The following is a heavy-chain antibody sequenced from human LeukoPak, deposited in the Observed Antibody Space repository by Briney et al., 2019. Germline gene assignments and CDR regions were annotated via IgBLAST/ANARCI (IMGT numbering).Heavy chain of an antibody. CDR1: GGTFSSYA. D-gene: IGHD1-14*01. V-gene: IGHV1-69*06. CDR3: AREGGGWPPRTGTFDY. Sequence: GASVKVSCKASGGTFSSYAISWVRQAPGQGLEWMGGIIPIFGTANYVQKFQGRVTITADKSTSTAYMELSSLRSEGTAVYYCAREGGGWPPRTGTFDYWGQGTLVTVSS. CDR2: IIPIFGTA. J-gene: IGHJ4*02.